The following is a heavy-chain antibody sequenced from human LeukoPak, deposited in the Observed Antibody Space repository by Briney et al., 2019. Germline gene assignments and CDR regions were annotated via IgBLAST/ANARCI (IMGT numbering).Heavy chain of an antibody. CDR2: IYYSGST. D-gene: IGHD2-15*01. CDR3: ARQYCSGGSCYSLSYYYMDA. Sequence: SETLSLTCTVSGGSISSYYWSWIRQPPGKGLEWIGYIYYSGSTNYNPSLKSRVTISVDTSKNQFSLKLSSVTAADTAVYYCARQYCSGGSCYSLSYYYMDAWGKGTTVTVSS. CDR1: GGSISSYY. J-gene: IGHJ6*03. V-gene: IGHV4-59*08.